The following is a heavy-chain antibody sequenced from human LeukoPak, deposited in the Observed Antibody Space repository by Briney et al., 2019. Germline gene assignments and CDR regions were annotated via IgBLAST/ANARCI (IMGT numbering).Heavy chain of an antibody. J-gene: IGHJ4*02. CDR1: GGSISSSNW. Sequence: PSGTLSLTCAVSGGSISSSNWWSWVRQVPGKGLEWVSGSASGGSTSYADSVRGRFTISRDNSKNTLYVQMNSLRDEDTAVYYCAKDQRWESPHYLDSWGQGTLVTVSS. CDR3: AKDQRWESPHYLDS. D-gene: IGHD1-26*01. V-gene: IGHV3-53*01. CDR2: SASGGST.